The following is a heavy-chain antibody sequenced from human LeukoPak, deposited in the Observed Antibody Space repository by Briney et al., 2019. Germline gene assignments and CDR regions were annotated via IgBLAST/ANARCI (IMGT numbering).Heavy chain of an antibody. CDR3: AAGIGYCSGGSCYWFDP. V-gene: IGHV1-69*13. CDR1: GGTFSSYA. CDR2: IIPIFGTA. J-gene: IGHJ5*02. D-gene: IGHD2-15*01. Sequence: ASVKVSCKASGGTFSSYAISWVRQAPGQGLGWMGGIIPIFGTANYAQKFQGRVTITADGSTSTAYMELSSVTAADTAVYYCAAGIGYCSGGSCYWFDPWGQGTLVTVSS.